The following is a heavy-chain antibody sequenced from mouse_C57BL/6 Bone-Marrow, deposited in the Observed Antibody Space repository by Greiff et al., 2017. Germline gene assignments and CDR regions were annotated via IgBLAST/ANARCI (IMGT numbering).Heavy chain of an antibody. Sequence: EVKVVESGGGLVQSGRSLRLSCATSGFTFSDFYMEWVRQAPGKGLEWIAASRNKANDYTTEYSASVKGRFIVSRDTYQSILYLQMNALRAEDTAIYYCARGSIYYDYPYYAMDYWGQGTSVTVSS. CDR2: SRNKANDYTT. CDR3: ARGSIYYDYPYYAMDY. CDR1: GFTFSDFY. D-gene: IGHD2-4*01. J-gene: IGHJ4*01. V-gene: IGHV7-1*01.